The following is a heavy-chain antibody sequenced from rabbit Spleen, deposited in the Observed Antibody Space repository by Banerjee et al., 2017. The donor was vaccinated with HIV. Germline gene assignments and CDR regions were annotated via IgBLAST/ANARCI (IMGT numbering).Heavy chain of an antibody. CDR1: GFSFSSGYD. D-gene: IGHD8-1*01. V-gene: IGHV1S40*01. CDR3: ARDSGTSFSTYGMDL. Sequence: QSLEESGGGLVKPGASLTLTCKASGFSFSSGYDMCWVRQAPGKGPEWIACIYAGSGSAYYATWAKSRFTISKTSSTTVTLQMTSLTAADTATYFCARDSGTSFSTYGMDLWGPGTLVTVS. CDR2: IYAGSGSA. J-gene: IGHJ6*01.